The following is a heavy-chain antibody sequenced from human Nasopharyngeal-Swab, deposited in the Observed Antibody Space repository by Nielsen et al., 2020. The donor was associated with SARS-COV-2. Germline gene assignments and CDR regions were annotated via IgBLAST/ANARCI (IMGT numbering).Heavy chain of an antibody. CDR1: GFTFSAYW. CDR3: LRGMAGYGWFDP. J-gene: IGHJ5*02. V-gene: IGHV3-74*01. CDR2: ISSDGGA. Sequence: GESLKISCTASGFTFSAYWMYWVRQAPGKGLVWVSRISSDGGANYADSATGRFTISRDNAKNTVYLQMNSLRDEDTAVYYCLRGMAGYGWFDPWGQGILVTVSS. D-gene: IGHD2-2*03.